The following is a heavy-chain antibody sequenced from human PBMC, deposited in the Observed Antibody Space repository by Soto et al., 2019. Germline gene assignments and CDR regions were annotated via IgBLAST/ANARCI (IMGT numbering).Heavy chain of an antibody. CDR1: GFSLSTSGMC. CDR3: ARIRPLKGRETPDDNWNYEWEAFDI. CDR2: IGWDDDK. J-gene: IGHJ3*02. D-gene: IGHD1-7*01. Sequence: SGPTLVNPTQTLTLTCTFSGFSLSTSGMCVSWIRQPPGKALEWLALIGWDDDKYYSTSLKTRLTISKDTSKNQVVLTMTNMDPVDTATYYCARIRPLKGRETPDDNWNYEWEAFDIWGQGTMVTVAS. V-gene: IGHV2-70*01.